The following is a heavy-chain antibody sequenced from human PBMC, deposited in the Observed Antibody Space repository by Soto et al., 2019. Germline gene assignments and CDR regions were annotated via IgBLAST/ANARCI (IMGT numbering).Heavy chain of an antibody. V-gene: IGHV3-30-3*01. D-gene: IGHD6-19*01. CDR1: GFTFSSYA. CDR2: ISYDGSNK. Sequence: GGSLRLSCAASGFTFSSYAMHWVRQAPGKGLEWVAVISYDGSNKYYADSVKGRFTISRDNSKNTLYLQMNSLRSDDTAVYYCAREGSAPYYYYGMDVWGQGTTVTVS. CDR3: AREGSAPYYYYGMDV. J-gene: IGHJ6*02.